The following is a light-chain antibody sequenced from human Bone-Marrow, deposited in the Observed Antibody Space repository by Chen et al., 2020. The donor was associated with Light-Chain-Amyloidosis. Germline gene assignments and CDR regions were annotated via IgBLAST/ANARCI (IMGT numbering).Light chain of an antibody. CDR3: QSYDSSLSGVV. CDR1: SSNIGAGYD. J-gene: IGLJ2*01. V-gene: IGLV1-40*01. Sequence: QSVLTQPPSASGTPGQRVTISCSGASSNIGAGYDVHWYQQIPGTAPKLLIYGDTNRPSGVPDRFSGFKSGTSAYLAIAGLQAEDEAHYFCQSYDSSLSGVVFGGGAKLTVL. CDR2: GDT.